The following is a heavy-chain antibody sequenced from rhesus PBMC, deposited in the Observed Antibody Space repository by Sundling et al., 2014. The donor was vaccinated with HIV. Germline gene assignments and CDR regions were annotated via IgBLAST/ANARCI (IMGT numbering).Heavy chain of an antibody. Sequence: QVTLKESGPALVKPTQTLTLTCSFSGFSLSTFGMGVGWIRQPPGKTLEWLAHIYWDDDKRYSTSLKSRLTISKDTSKDQVVLTVTNMDPTDTATYYCVRRGSGWDYWGQGVLVTVSS. V-gene: IGHV2-174*02. D-gene: IGHD6-31*01. J-gene: IGHJ4*01. CDR2: IYWDDDK. CDR1: GFSLSTFGMG. CDR3: VRRGSGWDY.